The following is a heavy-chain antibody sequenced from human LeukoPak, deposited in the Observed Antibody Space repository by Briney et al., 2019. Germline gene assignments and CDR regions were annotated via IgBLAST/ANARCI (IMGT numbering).Heavy chain of an antibody. CDR2: IYYSGST. J-gene: IGHJ3*02. V-gene: IGHV4-59*08. Sequence: PSETLSLTCTVSGGSITTYYWSWIRQPPGKGLEWIASIYYSGSTNYSPSLKSRVTISVDTSKNQISLKLTSVTAADTAVYYCARQTSDRAFDIWGQGTMVTVSS. CDR1: GGSITTYY. D-gene: IGHD2-2*01. CDR3: ARQTSDRAFDI.